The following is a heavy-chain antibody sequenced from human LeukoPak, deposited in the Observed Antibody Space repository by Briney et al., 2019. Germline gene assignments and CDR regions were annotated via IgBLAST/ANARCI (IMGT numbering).Heavy chain of an antibody. CDR2: IRSTANNYAT. J-gene: IGHJ4*02. CDR3: TRLDDITPYYFKGFDY. V-gene: IGHV3-73*01. CDR1: GLTFSDSA. D-gene: IGHD3-22*01. Sequence: RGSLRLSCAASGLTFSDSAMHWVRQASGKGLEWVGRIRSTANNYATAYSASVKGRFTISRDDSKNTAYLQMDSLKTEDTAVYYCTRLDDITPYYFKGFDYWGQGTLVTVSS.